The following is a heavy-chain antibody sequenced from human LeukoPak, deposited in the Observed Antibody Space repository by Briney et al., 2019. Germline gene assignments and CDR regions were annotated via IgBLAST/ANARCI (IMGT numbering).Heavy chain of an antibody. V-gene: IGHV6-1*01. CDR3: ARLGSFEDY. CDR1: GESVSSKSAT. D-gene: IGHD1-26*01. CDR2: TYYRSKWYN. J-gene: IGHJ4*02. Sequence: SQTLSLTCAISGESVSSKSATWNWIGQSPSRGLEWLGRTYYRSKWYNDYALSVNSRITINPDTSKNQFSLQLNSVTPEDTAVYYCARLGSFEDYWGQGTLVTASS.